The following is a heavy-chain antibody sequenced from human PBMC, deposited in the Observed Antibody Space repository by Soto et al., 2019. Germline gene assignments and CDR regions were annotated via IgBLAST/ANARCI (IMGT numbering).Heavy chain of an antibody. CDR3: ARAALWRITMVRGVMLFDP. D-gene: IGHD3-10*01. V-gene: IGHV4-59*01. J-gene: IGHJ5*02. Sequence: PSETLSLTCTVSGGSISSYYWSWIRQPPGKGLEWIGYIYYSGITNYNPSLKSRVTISVDTSKNQFSLKLSSVTAADTSVYYCARAALWRITMVRGVMLFDPWGQGTLVTVSS. CDR2: IYYSGIT. CDR1: GGSISSYY.